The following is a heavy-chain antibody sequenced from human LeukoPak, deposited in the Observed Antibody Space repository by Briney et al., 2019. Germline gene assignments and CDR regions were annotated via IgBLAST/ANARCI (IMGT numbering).Heavy chain of an antibody. D-gene: IGHD2-21*02. J-gene: IGHJ3*02. CDR1: GFTFSSYG. Sequence: GGSLRLSCAASGFTFSSYGMHWVRQAPGKGLEWVAVIWYDGSNKYYADSVKGRFTISRDNSKNTLYLQMNSLRAEDTAVYYCARILCGGDCYSGAFDIWGQGTMVTVSS. CDR2: IWYDGSNK. V-gene: IGHV3-33*01. CDR3: ARILCGGDCYSGAFDI.